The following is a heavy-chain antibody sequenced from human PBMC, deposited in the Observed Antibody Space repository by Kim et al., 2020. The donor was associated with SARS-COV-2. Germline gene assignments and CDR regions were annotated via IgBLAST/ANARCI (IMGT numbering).Heavy chain of an antibody. CDR2: VDHSGTT. CDR1: GASISSSSC. J-gene: IGHJ5*02. Sequence: SETLSLTCVVSGASISSSSCWSWLRQPQGKGLEWIGEVDHSGTTSYNVSLKNRVSILVDKSKNQFSLRLTSVSAADTAVYYCARGVSSAWTLRAWFDPWGQGTLVTVS. V-gene: IGHV4-4*02. D-gene: IGHD3-22*01. CDR3: ARGVSSAWTLRAWFDP.